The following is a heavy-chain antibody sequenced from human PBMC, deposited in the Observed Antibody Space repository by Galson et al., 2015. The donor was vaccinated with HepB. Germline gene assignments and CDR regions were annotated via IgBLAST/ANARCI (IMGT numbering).Heavy chain of an antibody. CDR1: GASISSYY. D-gene: IGHD5-24*01. V-gene: IGHV4-59*08. CDR2: ISYRGST. J-gene: IGHJ4*02. CDR3: AKHLEVPGSLFYFDD. Sequence: LSLTCTVSGASISSYYWSWIRQSPGKGLEWIGYISYRGSTHYNPSLKSRVTVSVDTSKKQFSLKLSAATAADTAVYYCAKHLEVPGSLFYFDDWGQGTLVTVSS.